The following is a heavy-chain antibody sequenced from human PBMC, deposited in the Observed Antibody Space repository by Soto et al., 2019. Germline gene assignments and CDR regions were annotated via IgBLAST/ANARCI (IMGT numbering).Heavy chain of an antibody. CDR3: ARMMGDLRGYESGYFDQ. D-gene: IGHD5-12*01. V-gene: IGHV2-70*01. Sequence: SGPTLLNPTQTLTLTCTFSGFSIYSSGMCVSWIRQPPGKALEWLALIDWDDDTYFSPSLKTRLTISKDTSKNQVVLTMASMSPVDTATYYCARMMGDLRGYESGYFDQRGQGMLV. CDR2: IDWDDDT. CDR1: GFSIYSSGMC. J-gene: IGHJ4*02.